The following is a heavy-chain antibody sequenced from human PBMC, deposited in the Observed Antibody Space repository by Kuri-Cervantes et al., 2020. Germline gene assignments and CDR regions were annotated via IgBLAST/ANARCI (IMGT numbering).Heavy chain of an antibody. D-gene: IGHD3-9*01. Sequence: SETLSLTCTVSGGSISSSSYYWGWIRQPPGKGLEWIGSIYYSGSTYYNPSLKSRVTISVDMSKKQISLKLSSVTAADTAVYYCARDGGGRYYDILTGYHHNFYFDYWGQGTLVTVSS. J-gene: IGHJ4*02. CDR1: GGSISSSSYY. CDR2: IYYSGST. CDR3: ARDGGGRYYDILTGYHHNFYFDY. V-gene: IGHV4-39*07.